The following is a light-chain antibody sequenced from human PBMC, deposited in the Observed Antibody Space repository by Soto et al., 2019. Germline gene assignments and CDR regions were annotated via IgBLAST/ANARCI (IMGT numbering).Light chain of an antibody. Sequence: QSALTQPASVSGSPGQSITISCVGTSGDIGDYNYVSWYQQHPGKVPKVIIYDVSNRPSGVSYRFSGTKSGNTASLTVSGLQAEDEDDYYCCSYTTSGTLIFGTGTKLTVL. CDR3: CSYTTSGTLI. V-gene: IGLV2-14*01. CDR1: SGDIGDYNY. CDR2: DVS. J-gene: IGLJ1*01.